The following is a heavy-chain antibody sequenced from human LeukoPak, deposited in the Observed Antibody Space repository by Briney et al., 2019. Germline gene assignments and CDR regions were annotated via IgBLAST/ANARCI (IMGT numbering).Heavy chain of an antibody. Sequence: GGSLRLSCAASGFTFSSYSMNWVRQAPGKGLEWVSSISSSSYIYYADSVKGRFTISRDNAKNSLYLQMNRLRGEDTAVYYCARDRSDGYNSDWGQGTLVTVSS. CDR2: ISSSSYI. V-gene: IGHV3-21*01. D-gene: IGHD5-24*01. CDR1: GFTFSSYS. J-gene: IGHJ4*02. CDR3: ARDRSDGYNSD.